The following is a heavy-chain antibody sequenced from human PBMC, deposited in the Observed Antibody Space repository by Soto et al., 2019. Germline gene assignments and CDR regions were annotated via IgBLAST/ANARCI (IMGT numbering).Heavy chain of an antibody. J-gene: IGHJ4*02. CDR2: SSFDGTQQ. CDR3: AKQIRGSGWYPLDS. Sequence: GGSLRLSCTASEFSLSSSDIHWVRRAPGKGLEWLAVSSFDGTQQFYGESVKGRFTVSRDNSNNTLYLEMNSLRTEDTAVYYCAKQIRGSGWYPLDSCGQGIPVPVSS. V-gene: IGHV3-30*18. D-gene: IGHD6-19*01. CDR1: EFSLSSSD.